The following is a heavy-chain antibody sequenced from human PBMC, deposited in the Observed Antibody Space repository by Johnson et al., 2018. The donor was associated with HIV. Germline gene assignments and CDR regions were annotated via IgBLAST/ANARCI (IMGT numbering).Heavy chain of an antibody. CDR2: ISTHGGST. CDR3: ARGGGVVATAFDT. J-gene: IGHJ3*02. V-gene: IGHV3-64*01. D-gene: IGHD2-8*02. CDR1: GFTFSNYA. Sequence: VQLVESGGGLVQPGGSLRLSCAASGFTFSNYAMHWVRQAPGKGLAYVSGISTHGGSTYYANYVKGRFTISRDNSKDTLYLQMGSLRAEDMAVYYCARGGGVVATAFDTWGQGTMVTVSS.